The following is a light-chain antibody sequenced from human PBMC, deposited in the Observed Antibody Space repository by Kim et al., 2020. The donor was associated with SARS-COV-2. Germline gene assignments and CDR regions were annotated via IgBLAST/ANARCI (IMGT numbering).Light chain of an antibody. J-gene: IGKJ1*01. Sequence: DIQMTQSPSTLSAFVGNRVTITCRASQSVDSWLAWYQQQPGKAPKLLIYQASKSASGVPSRFSGSGSGTDFTLTISNLQPDDSAIYYCKQYETYWTFGPGTKVDIK. CDR1: QSVDSW. CDR2: QAS. CDR3: KQYETYWT. V-gene: IGKV1-5*03.